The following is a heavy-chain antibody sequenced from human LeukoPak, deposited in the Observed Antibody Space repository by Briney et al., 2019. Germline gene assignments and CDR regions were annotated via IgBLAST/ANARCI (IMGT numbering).Heavy chain of an antibody. CDR3: AKDREGLSSGYDLEYFDY. Sequence: GGSLRLSCAASGFTFSSYAMNWVRQAPGKGLEWVSAISGSGGTTHYADSVKGRFTISRDNSKNTLFLQMSSLRAEDTAVYYCAKDREGLSSGYDLEYFDYWGQGTLVTVSS. CDR1: GFTFSSYA. J-gene: IGHJ4*02. D-gene: IGHD5-12*01. CDR2: ISGSGGTT. V-gene: IGHV3-23*01.